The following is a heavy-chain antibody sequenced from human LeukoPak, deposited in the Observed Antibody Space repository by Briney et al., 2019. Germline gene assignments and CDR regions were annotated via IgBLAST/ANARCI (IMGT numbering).Heavy chain of an antibody. CDR2: ISSSSSYI. CDR3: ARERLKRSSVPPDC. J-gene: IGHJ4*02. V-gene: IGHV3-21*01. D-gene: IGHD6-19*01. CDR1: GFTFSSYS. Sequence: GGSLRLSCAASGFTFSSYSMNWVRQAPGKGLEWVSSISSSSSYIYYADSVKGRFTISRDNAKNSLYLQMNSLRAEDTAVYYCARERLKRSSVPPDCWGQGTLVTVSS.